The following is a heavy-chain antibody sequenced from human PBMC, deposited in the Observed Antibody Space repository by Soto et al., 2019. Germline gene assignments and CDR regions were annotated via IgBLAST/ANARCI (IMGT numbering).Heavy chain of an antibody. CDR2: IYYSGST. V-gene: IGHV4-61*01. CDR3: ARDIMVRGVIRGFEY. D-gene: IGHD3-10*01. CDR1: GGSVSSGSYY. Sequence: PSETLSLTCTVSGGSVSSGSYYCSWIRQPPGKGLEWIGYIYYSGSTDYNPSLKSRVTISVDTSKNQFSLKLSSVTAADTAVYYCARDIMVRGVIRGFEYWGQGTLVIVSS. J-gene: IGHJ4*02.